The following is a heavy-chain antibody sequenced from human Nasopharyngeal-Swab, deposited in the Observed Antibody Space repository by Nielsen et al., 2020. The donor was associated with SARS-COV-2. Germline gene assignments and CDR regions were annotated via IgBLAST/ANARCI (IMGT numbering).Heavy chain of an antibody. CDR2: INAGNGNT. D-gene: IGHD3-16*02. CDR3: AREYIGLELDY. Sequence: ASVKVSCKASGYTFTSYGISWVRQAPGQRLEWMGWINAGNGNTKYSQKFQGRVTITRDTSASTAYMELSSLRSEDTAVYYCAREYIGLELDYWGQGTLVTVSS. CDR1: GYTFTSYG. J-gene: IGHJ4*02. V-gene: IGHV1-3*01.